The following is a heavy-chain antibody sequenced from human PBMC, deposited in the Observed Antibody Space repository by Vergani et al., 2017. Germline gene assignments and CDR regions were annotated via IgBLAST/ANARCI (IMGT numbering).Heavy chain of an antibody. Sequence: QVQLVQSGAEVKKPGSSVKVSCKASGGTFSSYGISWVRQAPGQGLEWMGGIIPIFGTANYEQKFQGRVTITADESTSTAYMELSSLRSEDTAVYYCARAGSWSYPLYYYYYYMDVWGKGTTVTVSS. CDR3: ARAGSWSYPLYYYYYYMDV. J-gene: IGHJ6*03. D-gene: IGHD3-10*01. CDR2: IIPIFGTA. V-gene: IGHV1-69*01. CDR1: GGTFSSYG.